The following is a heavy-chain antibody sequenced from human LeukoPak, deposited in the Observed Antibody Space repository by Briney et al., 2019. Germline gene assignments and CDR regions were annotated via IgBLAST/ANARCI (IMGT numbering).Heavy chain of an antibody. Sequence: GGSLRLSCADSGSTFSAYAMSWVRQAPGKGLEWVANIKQDGSEKYYVDSVKGRFTISRDNAKNSMYLQMNSLRAEDTAVYYCARGRSYDSRATNGYWGQGTLVTVSS. CDR3: ARGRSYDSRATNGY. V-gene: IGHV3-7*01. J-gene: IGHJ4*02. CDR1: GSTFSAYA. D-gene: IGHD3-22*01. CDR2: IKQDGSEK.